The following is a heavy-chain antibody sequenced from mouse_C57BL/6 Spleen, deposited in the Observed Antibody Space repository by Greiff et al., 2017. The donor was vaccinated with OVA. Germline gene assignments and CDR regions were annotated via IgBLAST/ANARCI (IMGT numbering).Heavy chain of an antibody. D-gene: IGHD2-1*01. Sequence: QVQLQQSGAELVRPGASVTLSCKASGYTFTDYEMHWVKQTPVHGLEWIGAIDPETGGTAYNQKFKDKATLTVDKSSSTAYMQLSSLTSEDSAVYYCARKVTTWYFDVWGTGTTVTVSS. J-gene: IGHJ1*03. CDR2: IDPETGGT. CDR1: GYTFTDYE. CDR3: ARKVTTWYFDV. V-gene: IGHV1-15*01.